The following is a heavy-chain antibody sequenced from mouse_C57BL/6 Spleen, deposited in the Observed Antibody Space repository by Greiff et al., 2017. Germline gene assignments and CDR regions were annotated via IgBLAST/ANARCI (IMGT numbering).Heavy chain of an antibody. J-gene: IGHJ2*01. V-gene: IGHV5-4*01. CDR3: ARDTSTVFDY. CDR2: ISDGGSYT. Sequence: EVMLVESGGGLVKPGGSLKLSCAASGFTFSSYAMAWVRQTPEKRLEWVATISDGGSYTYYPDNVKGRFTISRDNAKNNLYLQMSHLKSEDTAMYYCARDTSTVFDYWGQGTTLTVSS. D-gene: IGHD1-1*01. CDR1: GFTFSSYA.